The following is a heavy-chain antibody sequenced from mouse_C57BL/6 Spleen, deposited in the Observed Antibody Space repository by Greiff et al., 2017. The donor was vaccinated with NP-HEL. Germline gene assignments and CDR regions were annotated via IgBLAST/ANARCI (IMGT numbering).Heavy chain of an antibody. Sequence: VQLQQPGAELVRPGTSVKLSCKASGYTFTSYWMHWVKQRPGQGLEWIGVIDPSDSYTNYNQKFKGKATLTVDTSSSTAYMQLSSLTSEDSAVYYCAMLGYGSSPFDYWGQGTTLTVSS. CDR1: GYTFTSYW. CDR2: IDPSDSYT. CDR3: AMLGYGSSPFDY. D-gene: IGHD1-1*01. V-gene: IGHV1-59*01. J-gene: IGHJ2*01.